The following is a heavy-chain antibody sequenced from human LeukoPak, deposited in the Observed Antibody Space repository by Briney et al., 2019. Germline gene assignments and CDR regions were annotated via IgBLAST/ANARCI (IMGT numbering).Heavy chain of an antibody. CDR2: ISGSGGST. V-gene: IGHV3-23*01. CDR1: GFTFSSYA. D-gene: IGHD2-15*01. J-gene: IGHJ6*02. CDR3: AKFVGRLYYYGMDV. Sequence: GGSLRLSCAASGFTFSSYAMSWVRQAPGKGLEWVSAISGSGGSTYYADSVKGRFTISRDNSKNTLYLQMNSLRAEDTAVYYCAKFVGRLYYYGMDVWGQGTTVTVSS.